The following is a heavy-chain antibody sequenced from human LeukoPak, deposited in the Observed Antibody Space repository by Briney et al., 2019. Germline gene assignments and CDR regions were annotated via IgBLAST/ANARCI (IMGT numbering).Heavy chain of an antibody. CDR1: GFTFNTHG. Sequence: GGSLRLSCEASGFTFNTHGMNWVRQAPGKGLEWVSFIDTTTSYKYYADSVKGRFTISRDNAKNSLYLQMNSLRADDTALYYCARGRSITILRGVAISDGFDIWGQGTMVTVSS. J-gene: IGHJ3*02. V-gene: IGHV3-21*01. CDR2: IDTTTSYK. CDR3: ARGRSITILRGVAISDGFDI. D-gene: IGHD3-10*01.